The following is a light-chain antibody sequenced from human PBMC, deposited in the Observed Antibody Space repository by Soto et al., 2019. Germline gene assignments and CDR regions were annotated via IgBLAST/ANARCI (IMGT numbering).Light chain of an antibody. J-gene: IGKJ2*01. CDR3: QHRSTWPYT. Sequence: EIVLTQSPATLSLSPGERATLSCRASQSISSYLAWYQQKPGQAPRLLISDASNRATGIPARFSGSGSGTDFTLTIRSLEPEEFAVYYCQHRSTWPYTFGQGTKLEIK. CDR1: QSISSY. V-gene: IGKV3-11*01. CDR2: DAS.